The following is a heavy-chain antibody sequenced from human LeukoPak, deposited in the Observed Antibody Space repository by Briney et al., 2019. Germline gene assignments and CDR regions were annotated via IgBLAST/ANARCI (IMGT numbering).Heavy chain of an antibody. CDR2: VNPYSGDR. V-gene: IGHV1-8*03. Sequence: ASVKVSCKTSGYTFTTYHINWVRQATGQGLEWLGWVNPYSGDRGYVQKFQGRLSITSDTSISTAYMELGSLRSDDTAVYFCARTTSLTASGYDYWGQGTLVTVSS. CDR3: ARTTSLTASGYDY. D-gene: IGHD4-17*01. CDR1: GYTFTTYH. J-gene: IGHJ4*02.